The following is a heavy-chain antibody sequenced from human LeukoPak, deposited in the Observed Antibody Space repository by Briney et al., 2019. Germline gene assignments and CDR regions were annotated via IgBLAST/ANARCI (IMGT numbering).Heavy chain of an antibody. J-gene: IGHJ4*02. V-gene: IGHV1-2*02. D-gene: IGHD1-20*01. CDR3: ARDGDNWNYFDY. CDR2: INPNSGGT. CDR1: GYTFTSYG. Sequence: ASVKVSCKASGYTFTSYGISWVRQAPGQGLKWMGWINPNSGGTNYAQKFQGRVTMTRDTSISTAYMELSRLRSDDTAVYYCARDGDNWNYFDYWGQGTLVTVSS.